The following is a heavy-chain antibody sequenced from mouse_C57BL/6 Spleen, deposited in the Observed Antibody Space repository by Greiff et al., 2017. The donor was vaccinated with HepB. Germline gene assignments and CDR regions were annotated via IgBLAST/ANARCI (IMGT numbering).Heavy chain of an antibody. Sequence: QVQLQQPGAELVKPGASVKLSCKASGYTFTSYWMQWVKQRPGQGLEWIGEIDPSDSYTNYNQKFKGKATLTVDTSSSTAYMQLSSLTSEDSAVYYCARRGTIITPRLDYWGQGTTLTVSS. CDR1: GYTFTSYW. CDR2: IDPSDSYT. J-gene: IGHJ2*01. CDR3: ARRGTIITPRLDY. V-gene: IGHV1-50*01. D-gene: IGHD2-4*01.